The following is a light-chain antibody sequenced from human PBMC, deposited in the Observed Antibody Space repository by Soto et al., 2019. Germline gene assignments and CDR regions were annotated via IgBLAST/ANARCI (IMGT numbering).Light chain of an antibody. CDR3: QQYNNWPPTT. J-gene: IGKJ1*01. V-gene: IGKV3-11*01. CDR1: ETIRNL. Sequence: EIVLTQSPATLSLSPGERATLSCGASETIRNLLAWYQQRPGQAPRLLIYDAFSRAPGIPARFSGGGSGTDFTLTISSLEPEDFAVYYCQQYNNWPPTTFGQGTKVDIK. CDR2: DAF.